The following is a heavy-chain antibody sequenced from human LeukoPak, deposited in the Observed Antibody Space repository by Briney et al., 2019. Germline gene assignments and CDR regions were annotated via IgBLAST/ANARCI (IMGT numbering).Heavy chain of an antibody. J-gene: IGHJ6*03. CDR3: ARDGDFWSGYPSFDYYYYYMDV. Sequence: GASVKVSCKASGYTFTGYYMHWVRQAPGQGLEWMGWINPNSGGTNYAQKFQGRVTMTRDTSISTAYMELSRLRSDGTAVYYCARDGDFWSGYPSFDYYYYYMDVWGKGTTVTVSS. D-gene: IGHD3-3*01. CDR1: GYTFTGYY. V-gene: IGHV1-2*02. CDR2: INPNSGGT.